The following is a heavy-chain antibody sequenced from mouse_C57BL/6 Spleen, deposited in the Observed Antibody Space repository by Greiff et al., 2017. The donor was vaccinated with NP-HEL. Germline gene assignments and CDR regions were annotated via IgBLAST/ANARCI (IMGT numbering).Heavy chain of an antibody. CDR3: ATVVTTGYFDV. Sequence: QVQLQQPGAELVMPGASVKLSCKASGYTFTSYWMHWVKQRPGQGLEWIGEIDPSDSYTNYNQKFKGKSTLTVDKSSSTAYMQLSSLTSEDSAVYYCATVVTTGYFDVWGTGTTVTVSS. D-gene: IGHD2-2*01. V-gene: IGHV1-69*01. J-gene: IGHJ1*03. CDR2: IDPSDSYT. CDR1: GYTFTSYW.